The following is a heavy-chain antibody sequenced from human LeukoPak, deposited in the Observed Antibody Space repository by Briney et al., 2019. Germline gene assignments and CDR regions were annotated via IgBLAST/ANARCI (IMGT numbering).Heavy chain of an antibody. J-gene: IGHJ3*02. CDR2: FDSEDGET. CDR3: ATVPLIMITFGGVIVIRGLGAFDI. V-gene: IGHV1-24*01. CDR1: GYTLTELS. D-gene: IGHD3-16*02. Sequence: ASVKVSCKVSGYTLTELSMHWGRQAPGKGLEWMGGFDSEDGETIYAQKFQGRVTMTEDTSTDTVYMELSSLRSEDTAVYYCATVPLIMITFGGVIVIRGLGAFDIWGQGTMVTVSS.